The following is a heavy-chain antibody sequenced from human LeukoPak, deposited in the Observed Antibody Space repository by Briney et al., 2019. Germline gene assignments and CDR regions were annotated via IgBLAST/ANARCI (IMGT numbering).Heavy chain of an antibody. CDR2: INHSGST. D-gene: IGHD3-10*01. J-gene: IGHJ4*02. Sequence: SETLSLTCAVYGGSFSGYYWSWIRQPPGKGLEWIGEINHSGSTNYNPSLKSRVTISVDTSKNQFPLKLSSVTAADTAVYYCARGGYYGSGSYYGDYYFDYWGQGTLVTVSS. V-gene: IGHV4-34*01. CDR3: ARGGYYGSGSYYGDYYFDY. CDR1: GGSFSGYY.